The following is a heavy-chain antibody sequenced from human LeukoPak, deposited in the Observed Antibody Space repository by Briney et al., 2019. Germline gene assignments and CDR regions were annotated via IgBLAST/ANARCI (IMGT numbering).Heavy chain of an antibody. CDR3: ARAYWDSSGWYIDY. V-gene: IGHV4-4*07. Sequence: PSETLSLTCTVSGGSISSYYWSWIRQPAGKGLEWIGRIYTSGSTNYSPSLKSRVTMSVDTCKNQFSLKLSSVTAADTAVYYCARAYWDSSGWYIDYWGQGTLVTVSS. J-gene: IGHJ4*02. CDR1: GGSISSYY. CDR2: IYTSGST. D-gene: IGHD6-19*01.